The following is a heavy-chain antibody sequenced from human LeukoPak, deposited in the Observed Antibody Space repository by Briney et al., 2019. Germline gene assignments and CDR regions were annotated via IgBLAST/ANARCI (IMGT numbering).Heavy chain of an antibody. V-gene: IGHV4-34*01. D-gene: IGHD3-10*01. J-gene: IGHJ3*02. CDR3: AREYYYGSRYDAFDI. CDR1: GGSFSGYY. Sequence: SETLSLTCAVYGGSFSGYYWSWIRQPPGKGLEWIGEINHSGSTNYNPSLKSRVTISVDTSKNQFSLKLSSVTAADTAVYYCAREYYYGSRYDAFDIWGQGTMVTVSS. CDR2: INHSGST.